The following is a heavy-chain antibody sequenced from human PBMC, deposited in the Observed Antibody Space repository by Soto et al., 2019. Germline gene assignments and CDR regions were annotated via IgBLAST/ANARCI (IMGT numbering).Heavy chain of an antibody. J-gene: IGHJ4*02. CDR2: IKTKSDGGTS. CDR3: TSTLGF. D-gene: IGHD3-3*02. V-gene: IGHV3-15*01. CDR1: GFTFSDAW. Sequence: PGGSLRLSCAASGFTFSDAWLTWFRQAPGKGLEWVGRIKTKSDGGTSDYGAAVKGRFTISRDDSKNTLFLHMNSLKIEDTAMYYCTSTLGFWGQGTLVTVSS.